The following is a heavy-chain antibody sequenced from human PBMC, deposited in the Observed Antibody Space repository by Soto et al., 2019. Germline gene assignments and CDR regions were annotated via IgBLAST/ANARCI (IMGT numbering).Heavy chain of an antibody. J-gene: IGHJ4*01. D-gene: IGHD3-10*01. CDR2: IKNKNDGGTT. V-gene: IGHV3-15*07. CDR1: GFGFKNAW. Sequence: EVELVESGGGLVKPGGSLTLSCAASGFGFKNAWMNWVRQAPGKGLEWVGRIKNKNDGGTTDYAAFVKGRFTISRDASENTLYLHMNGLKTEDTGVYFCTGLWFGEIYNYWGQGSLVTVSS. CDR3: TGLWFGEIYNY.